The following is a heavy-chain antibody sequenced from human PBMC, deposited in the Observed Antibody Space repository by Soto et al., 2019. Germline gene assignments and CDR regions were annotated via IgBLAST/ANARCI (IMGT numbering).Heavy chain of an antibody. V-gene: IGHV1-18*01. Sequence: QVRLVQSVAEVRKPGASVKVSCKASDNTFTSHGIIWVRQAPGQGLEWMGWIRSVNGGTNYAQNLQGRATMTIDTSTTTAYMELTSLTSDDTAVYYCARDISYGSGTAYGYWGQGTLVTVSS. CDR1: DNTFTSHG. CDR2: IRSVNGGT. CDR3: ARDISYGSGTAYGY. J-gene: IGHJ4*02. D-gene: IGHD3-10*01.